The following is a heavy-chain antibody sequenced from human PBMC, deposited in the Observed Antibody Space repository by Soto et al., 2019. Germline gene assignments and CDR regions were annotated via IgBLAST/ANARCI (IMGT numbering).Heavy chain of an antibody. J-gene: IGHJ5*02. CDR1: GGSINNDDW. Sequence: QVQLAESGPGLVKPSGTLSLTCAVSGGSINNDDWWWWVRQAPGKGLEWIGEISHIGATNYCPFFKSLVTISIDKSRKQLYLTVTSVTAADTAVYYCARNGYYSSGANCYVGWFGPWGQGTLVTGFS. V-gene: IGHV4-4*02. CDR2: ISHIGAT. D-gene: IGHD2-2*01. CDR3: ARNGYYSSGANCYVGWFGP.